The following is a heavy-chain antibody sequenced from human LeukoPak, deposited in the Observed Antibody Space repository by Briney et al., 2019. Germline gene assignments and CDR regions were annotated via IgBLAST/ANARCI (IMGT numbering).Heavy chain of an antibody. V-gene: IGHV4-31*03. J-gene: IGHJ5*02. D-gene: IGHD2-15*01. Sequence: PSETLSLTCTVSGGSISSGGYYWSWLRQHPGTGLEWIGYIYYSGSTYYNPSLKSRVTISVDTSKNQFSLKLSSVTAADTAVYYCAAQDVNWFDPWGQGTLVTVSS. CDR1: GGSISSGGYY. CDR2: IYYSGST. CDR3: AAQDVNWFDP.